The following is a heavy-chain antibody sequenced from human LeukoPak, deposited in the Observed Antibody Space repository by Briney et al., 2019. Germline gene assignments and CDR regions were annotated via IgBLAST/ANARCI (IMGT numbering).Heavy chain of an antibody. CDR3: AKGGDYFGEGFFR. CDR1: GFTFSSYG. CDR2: ISCSGGST. V-gene: IGHV3-23*01. Sequence: GGSLRLSCAASGFTFSSYGMHWVRQAPGKGLEWVSAISCSGGSTYYADSVKGRFTISRDNSKNTLYLQMNSLRAEDTAVYYCAKGGDYFGEGFFRWGQGTLVTVSS. D-gene: IGHD3-10*01. J-gene: IGHJ4*02.